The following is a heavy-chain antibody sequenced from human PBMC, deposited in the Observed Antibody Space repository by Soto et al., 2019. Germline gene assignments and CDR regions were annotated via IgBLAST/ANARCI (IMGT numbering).Heavy chain of an antibody. D-gene: IGHD1-26*01. CDR3: ARERLLLGSQFFDH. J-gene: IGHJ4*02. V-gene: IGHV4-34*01. Sequence: QVQLQQWGAGLLKTSETLSLTCDVFGGSFSGYFWCWIRQSPEKGLEWIGEINHGGGTNYNPSLKSRVTISIVTSKSQFSLKLSFVTAADTGVYYCARERLLLGSQFFDHLGQGVLVTVYS. CDR2: INHGGGT. CDR1: GGSFSGYF.